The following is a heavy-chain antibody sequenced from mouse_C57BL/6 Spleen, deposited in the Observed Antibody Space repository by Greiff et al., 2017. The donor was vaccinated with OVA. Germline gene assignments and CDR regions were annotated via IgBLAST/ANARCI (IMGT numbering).Heavy chain of an antibody. CDR3: ARGQTGTNWYLDV. Sequence: VQLQQPGAELVKPGASVKLSCKASGYTFTSYWMQWVKQRPGQGLEWIGEIDPSDSYTNYNQKFKGKATLTVDTSSSTAYMQLSSLTSEDSAVYYCARGQTGTNWYLDVWGTGTTVTVSS. D-gene: IGHD4-1*01. CDR1: GYTFTSYW. CDR2: IDPSDSYT. V-gene: IGHV1-50*01. J-gene: IGHJ1*03.